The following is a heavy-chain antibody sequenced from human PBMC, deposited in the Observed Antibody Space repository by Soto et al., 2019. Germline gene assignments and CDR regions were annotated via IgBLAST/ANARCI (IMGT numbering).Heavy chain of an antibody. CDR2: INPNSGGT. Sequence: GASVKVSCKASGYTFTGYYMHWVRQAPGQGLEWMGWINPNSGGTNYAQKFQGWVTMTRDTSISTAYMELSRLRSDDTAVYYCARGRKFGSTSSYLAVDDWGQGTLVTVSS. V-gene: IGHV1-2*04. J-gene: IGHJ4*02. CDR1: GYTFTGYY. CDR3: ARGRKFGSTSSYLAVDD. D-gene: IGHD2-2*01.